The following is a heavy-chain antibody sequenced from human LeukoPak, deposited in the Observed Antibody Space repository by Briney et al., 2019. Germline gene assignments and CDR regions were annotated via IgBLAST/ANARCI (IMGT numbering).Heavy chain of an antibody. CDR3: AREKLLGHFDS. Sequence: ASVKVSCKASGGTFNTYAISWVRQAPGQGLEWVGGIIPLFGTANYAQNFQGRVTITADESTGIAYMDLSSLTSEDTAVYYCAREKLLGHFDSWGQGSLVTVSS. D-gene: IGHD3-16*01. V-gene: IGHV1-69*13. J-gene: IGHJ4*02. CDR1: GGTFNTYA. CDR2: IIPLFGTA.